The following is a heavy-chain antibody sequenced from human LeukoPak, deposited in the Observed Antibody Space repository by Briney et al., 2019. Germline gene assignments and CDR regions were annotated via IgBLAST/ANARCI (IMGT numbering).Heavy chain of an antibody. CDR2: INPNSGVT. J-gene: IGHJ4*02. CDR1: GGTFSSYA. CDR3: ARGAPFYYGSGNYFPLDF. Sequence: ASVKVSCKSSGGTFSSYAISWVRQAPGQGLEWMGWINPNSGVTNYAQNFQGRVTMTRDTSISTAYMELSRLTSDDTAVYFCARGAPFYYGSGNYFPLDFWGQGTLVTVSS. V-gene: IGHV1-2*02. D-gene: IGHD3-10*01.